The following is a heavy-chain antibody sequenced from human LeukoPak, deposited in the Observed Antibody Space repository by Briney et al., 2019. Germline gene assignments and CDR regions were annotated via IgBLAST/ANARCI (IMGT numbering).Heavy chain of an antibody. CDR2: ISSSSSYI. D-gene: IGHD3-10*01. V-gene: IGHV3-21*01. CDR3: ARARDLLYGSGAFDI. J-gene: IGHJ3*02. CDR1: GFTFSSYS. Sequence: PGGSLRLSCAASGFTFSSYSMNWVRQAPGKGLEWVSSISSSSSYIYYADSVKGRFTISRDNAKNSLYLQMNSLRAEDTAVYYCARARDLLYGSGAFDIWGQGTMVTVSS.